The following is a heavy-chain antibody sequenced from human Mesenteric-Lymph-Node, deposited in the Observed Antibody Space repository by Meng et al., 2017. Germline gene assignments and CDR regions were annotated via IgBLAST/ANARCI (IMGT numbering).Heavy chain of an antibody. D-gene: IGHD6-13*01. CDR2: INHSGST. V-gene: IGHV4-34*01. Sequence: QVQLQQWGAGLLKPSETLSLTCAVHGGSFSGYYWSWNRQPPGKGLEWIGEINHSGSTNYNPSLKSRVTISVDTSKNQFSLKLSSVTAADTAVYYCARGGGNSWYIDYWGQGTLVTVSS. J-gene: IGHJ4*02. CDR3: ARGGGNSWYIDY. CDR1: GGSFSGYY.